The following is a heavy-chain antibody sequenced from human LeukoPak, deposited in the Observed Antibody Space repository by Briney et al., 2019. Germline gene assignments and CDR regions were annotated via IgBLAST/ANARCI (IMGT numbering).Heavy chain of an antibody. CDR3: ARRAFGGVIAANWFDP. V-gene: IGHV4-59*08. Sequence: SETLPLTCTVSGGSMSTYYWSWIRQPPGKGLEWIGYIYDNGYTHYNPSLKSRVSISLDTSKSQFSLNLSSVTAADTAVYYCARRAFGGVIAANWFDPWGQGTLVTVSS. CDR1: GGSMSTYY. J-gene: IGHJ5*02. CDR2: IYDNGYT. D-gene: IGHD3-16*02.